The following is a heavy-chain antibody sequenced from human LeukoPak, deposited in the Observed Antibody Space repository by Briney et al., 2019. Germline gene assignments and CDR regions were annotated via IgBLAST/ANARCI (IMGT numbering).Heavy chain of an antibody. D-gene: IGHD6-13*01. CDR2: ISDDRSNK. J-gene: IGHJ4*02. V-gene: IGHV3-30*18. CDR3: AKDRGYSSSWYVFGY. Sequence: GGSLRLSCAASGFTFSSYGMHWVRQAPGKGLEWVAVISDDRSNKYYGDSVKGRFTISRDNSKNTLYLQMNSLRAEDTAVYYCAKDRGYSSSWYVFGYWGQGTLVTVSS. CDR1: GFTFSSYG.